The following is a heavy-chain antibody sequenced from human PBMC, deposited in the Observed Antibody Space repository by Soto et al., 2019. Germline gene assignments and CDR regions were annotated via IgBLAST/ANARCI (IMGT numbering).Heavy chain of an antibody. CDR1: GFTFSSYA. CDR3: AKDFDDLLPAAGTFDY. J-gene: IGHJ4*02. V-gene: IGHV3-23*01. D-gene: IGHD6-13*01. CDR2: INRSGGST. Sequence: EVQLLESGGGLVQPGGSLRLSCAASGFTFSSYAMSWVRQAPGKGLEWVSAINRSGGSTYYADSVKGRFTMSRDNSKNTLYLEMNSLRAEDTAVYYCAKDFDDLLPAAGTFDYWGQGTLVTVSS.